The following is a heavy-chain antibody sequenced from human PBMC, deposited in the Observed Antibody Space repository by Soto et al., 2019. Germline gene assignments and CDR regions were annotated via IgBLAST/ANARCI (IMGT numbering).Heavy chain of an antibody. J-gene: IGHJ4*02. CDR2: IGTAGDT. V-gene: IGHV3-13*01. Sequence: PGGSLRLSCAASGFTFSSYDMHWVRQATGKGLEWVSAIGTAGDTYYPGSVKGRFTISRENAKNSLYLQMNSLRAEDTAVYYCARADQITIFGVVTGPGYWGQGTLVTVSS. D-gene: IGHD3-3*01. CDR1: GFTFSSYD. CDR3: ARADQITIFGVVTGPGY.